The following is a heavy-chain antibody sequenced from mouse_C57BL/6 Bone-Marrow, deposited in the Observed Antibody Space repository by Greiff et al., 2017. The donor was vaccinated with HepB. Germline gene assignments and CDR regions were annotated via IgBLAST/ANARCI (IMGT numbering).Heavy chain of an antibody. V-gene: IGHV2-9-1*01. CDR1: GFSLTSYA. CDR3: ARRGRYGNYWYFDV. CDR2: IWTGGGT. Sequence: VQVVESGPGLVAPSQSLSITCTVSGFSLTSYAISWVRQPPGKGLEWLGVIWTGGGTNYNSALKSRLSISKDNSKSQVFLKMNSLQTDDTARYYCARRGRYGNYWYFDVWGTGTTVTVSS. D-gene: IGHD2-1*01. J-gene: IGHJ1*03.